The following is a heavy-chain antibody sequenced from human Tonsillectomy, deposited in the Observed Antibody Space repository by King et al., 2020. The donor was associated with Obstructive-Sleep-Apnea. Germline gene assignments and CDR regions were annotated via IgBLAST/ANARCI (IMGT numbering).Heavy chain of an antibody. CDR1: GGSISSYY. V-gene: IGHV4-59*01. CDR3: ARIRTTIPHGGNSPYFDY. D-gene: IGHD4-23*01. Sequence: QLQESGPGLVKPSETLSLTCTVSGGSISSYYWSWIRQPPGKGLEWIGYIYYSGSTNYNPSLKSRVTISVDTSKNQFSLKLSSVTAADTAVYYCARIRTTIPHGGNSPYFDYWGQGTLVTVSS. J-gene: IGHJ4*02. CDR2: IYYSGST.